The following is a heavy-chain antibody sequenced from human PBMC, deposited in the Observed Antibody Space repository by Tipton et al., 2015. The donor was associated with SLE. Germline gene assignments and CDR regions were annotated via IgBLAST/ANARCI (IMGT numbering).Heavy chain of an antibody. J-gene: IGHJ3*02. CDR1: GGSVKNNDYF. D-gene: IGHD1-26*01. Sequence: TLSLTCTVSGGSVKNNDYFWGWIRQSPGKGLEWIGSIFYVGSTYYNPALDSRVTISIDTSKDQLSLKLSSVTAADTAVYYCARQVGAKAFDIWGQGTMVTVSS. CDR3: ARQVGAKAFDI. V-gene: IGHV4-39*01. CDR2: IFYVGST.